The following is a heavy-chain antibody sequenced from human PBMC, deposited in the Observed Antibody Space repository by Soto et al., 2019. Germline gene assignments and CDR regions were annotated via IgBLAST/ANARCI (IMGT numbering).Heavy chain of an antibody. CDR3: ARYRGIAAAGKSWFGP. CDR1: GYTFTSYA. Sequence: QVQLVQSGAEVKKPGASVKVSCKASGYTFTSYAMHWVRQAPGQRLEWMGWINAGNGNTKYSQKFQGRVTITRDTSASTAYMELSSLRSEDTAVYYCARYRGIAAAGKSWFGPWGQGTLVTVSS. CDR2: INAGNGNT. J-gene: IGHJ5*02. D-gene: IGHD6-13*01. V-gene: IGHV1-3*01.